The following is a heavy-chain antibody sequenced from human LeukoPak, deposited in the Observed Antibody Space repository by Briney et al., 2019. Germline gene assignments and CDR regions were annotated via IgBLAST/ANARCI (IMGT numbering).Heavy chain of an antibody. D-gene: IGHD4-11*01. CDR1: GGTFSSYA. CDR3: ARAYYSNYVYYYGMDV. V-gene: IGHV1-69*13. Sequence: SVKVSCKASGGTFSSYAISWVRQAPGQGLEWMGGIIPIFGTANYAQKFQGRVTITADESTSTAYMELSSLRSEDTAVYYCARAYYSNYVYYYGMDVWGQGTTVTVSS. CDR2: IIPIFGTA. J-gene: IGHJ6*02.